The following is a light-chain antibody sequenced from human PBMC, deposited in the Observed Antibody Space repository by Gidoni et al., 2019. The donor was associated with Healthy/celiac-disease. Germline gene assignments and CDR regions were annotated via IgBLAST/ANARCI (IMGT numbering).Light chain of an antibody. CDR3: QQYERSPHT. J-gene: IGKJ1*01. CDR2: GAS. Sequence: EIVLTQSPGTLSLSPGERATLSCRASQSVSSSYLAWYQQKPGQAPRLLIYGASSRATGIPDMFSGSGSGTDFTLTISRLEPEDFAVYYCQQYERSPHTFGQGTKVEIQ. CDR1: QSVSSSY. V-gene: IGKV3-20*01.